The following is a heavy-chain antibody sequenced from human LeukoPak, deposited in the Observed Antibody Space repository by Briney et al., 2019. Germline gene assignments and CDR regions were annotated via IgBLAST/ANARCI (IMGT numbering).Heavy chain of an antibody. Sequence: GGSLRLSCAASGFTFSSYWMSWVRQAPGKGLEWVANIKQDGSEKYYVDSVKGRFTISRDNAKNSLYLQMNSLRAEDTAVYYCARRLTSGYHGMDVWGKGTTVTVSS. J-gene: IGHJ6*04. D-gene: IGHD3-10*01. CDR3: ARRLTSGYHGMDV. V-gene: IGHV3-7*03. CDR1: GFTFSSYW. CDR2: IKQDGSEK.